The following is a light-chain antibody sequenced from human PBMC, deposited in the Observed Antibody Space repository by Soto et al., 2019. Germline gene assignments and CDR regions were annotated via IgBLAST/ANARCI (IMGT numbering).Light chain of an antibody. CDR2: EAS. V-gene: IGKV3-11*01. J-gene: IGKJ1*01. Sequence: IVFTQSPSTLSSSPGERVTLSCRASQNVGVRLAWYQHKPGQAPRLLIYEASNRAPGIPARFSGGGSGTDFTLTITSLEPADFAFYYCHQRQRWPRTFGQGTKVDIK. CDR3: HQRQRWPRT. CDR1: QNVGVR.